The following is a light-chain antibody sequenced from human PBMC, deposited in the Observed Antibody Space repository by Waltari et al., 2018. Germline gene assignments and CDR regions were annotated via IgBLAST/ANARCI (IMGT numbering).Light chain of an antibody. CDR3: QQYYTTPPYT. V-gene: IGKV4-1*01. J-gene: IGKJ2*01. Sequence: DIVMTQSPDSLTASLGERATINCKSSRNILYSSNNKNHLAWYQQKPGQPPKLLSSWASTRESGVPDRFSGSGSGTDFTLTISSLQPEDVAVYYCQQYYTTPPYTFGQGTKLEIK. CDR2: WAS. CDR1: RNILYSSNNKNH.